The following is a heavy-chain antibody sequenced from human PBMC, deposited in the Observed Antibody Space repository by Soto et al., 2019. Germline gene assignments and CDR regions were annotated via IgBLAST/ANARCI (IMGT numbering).Heavy chain of an antibody. V-gene: IGHV3-21*06. J-gene: IGHJ4*02. CDR1: GFTFTRYS. CDR2: ISSTTNYI. Sequence: GGSLRLSCAASGFTFTRYSMNWVRQAPGKGLEWVSSISSTTNYIYYGDSMKGRFTISRDNAKNPLYLEMNSLRDEDTAVYYCARESEDLTSNFDYWGQGTLVTVSS. CDR3: ARESEDLTSNFDY.